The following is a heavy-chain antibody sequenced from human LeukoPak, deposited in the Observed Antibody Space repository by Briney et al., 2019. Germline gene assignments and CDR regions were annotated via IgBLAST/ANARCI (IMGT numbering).Heavy chain of an antibody. CDR1: GFTFSDYY. D-gene: IGHD2-2*01. V-gene: IGHV3-11*04. Sequence: PGGSLRLSCAASGFTFSDYYMSWIRQAPGKGLEWVSYISSSGSTIYYADSVKGRFTISRDNAKNSLYLQMNSLRAEDTAVYYCARDLWEYCSSTSCFPPGYWGQGTLVTVSS. CDR3: ARDLWEYCSSTSCFPPGY. CDR2: ISSSGSTI. J-gene: IGHJ4*02.